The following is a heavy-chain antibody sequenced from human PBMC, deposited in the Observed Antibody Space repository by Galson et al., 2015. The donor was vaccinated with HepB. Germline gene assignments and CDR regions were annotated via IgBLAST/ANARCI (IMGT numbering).Heavy chain of an antibody. Sequence: SLRLSCAASGFTFSNYALSWVRQAPGKGLEWVSLITSSGGTTYYADSVKGRFTISRDNSKYTLYLQMNSLRVEDTAIYYCAKGAAHYFDYWGQGTLVTVSS. J-gene: IGHJ4*02. CDR2: ITSSGGTT. CDR3: AKGAAHYFDY. V-gene: IGHV3-23*01. CDR1: GFTFSNYA.